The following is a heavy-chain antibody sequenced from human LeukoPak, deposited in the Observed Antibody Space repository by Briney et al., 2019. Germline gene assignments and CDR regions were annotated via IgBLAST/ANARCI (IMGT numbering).Heavy chain of an antibody. CDR1: GFTFRSYA. J-gene: IGHJ4*02. Sequence: GGSLRLSCAASGFTFRSYAMSWVRQAPGKGLEWVSVIYSGGSTYYADSVKGRFTISRDNSKNTLYLQMNSLRAEDTAVYYCARDGGYCSGGSCYWGQGTLVTVSS. CDR2: IYSGGST. V-gene: IGHV3-66*02. CDR3: ARDGGYCSGGSCY. D-gene: IGHD2-15*01.